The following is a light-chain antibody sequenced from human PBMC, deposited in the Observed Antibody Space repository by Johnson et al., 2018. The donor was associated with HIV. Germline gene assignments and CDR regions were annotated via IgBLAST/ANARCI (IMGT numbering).Light chain of an antibody. J-gene: IGLJ1*01. Sequence: QLVLTQPPSVSAAPGQKVTISCSGSSSNIGNNYVSWYQQLPGTAPKLLIYENNKRPSGLPDRFSGSQSGTSATLGITGLQTGDEADYYCGTWDSTLSAGGYVFGTGTKVTVL. CDR1: SSNIGNNY. CDR2: ENN. V-gene: IGLV1-51*02. CDR3: GTWDSTLSAGGYV.